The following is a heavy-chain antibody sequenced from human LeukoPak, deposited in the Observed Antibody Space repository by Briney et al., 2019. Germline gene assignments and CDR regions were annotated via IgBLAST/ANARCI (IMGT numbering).Heavy chain of an antibody. CDR2: IYYSGST. J-gene: IGHJ5*02. Sequence: PSETLSLTCNVYGGSISSYYWSWIRQPPGKGLEWIGYIYYSGSTNYKSSLKSRVTISVDTSKTQFSLKLSSVTATDTAVYYCARLTGYSSESWFYPWGQGTLVTVSS. V-gene: IGHV4-59*01. D-gene: IGHD3-9*01. CDR3: ARLTGYSSESWFYP. CDR1: GGSISSYY.